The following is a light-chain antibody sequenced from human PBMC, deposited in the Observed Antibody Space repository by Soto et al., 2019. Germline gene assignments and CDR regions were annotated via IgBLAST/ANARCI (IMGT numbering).Light chain of an antibody. CDR1: SRDIGSHKS. CDR3: SSYISSITPHV. J-gene: IGLJ1*01. V-gene: IGLV2-18*02. CDR2: EVS. Sequence: QSALTQPASVSGSPGQSVTISCSGSSRDIGSHKSVSWYKQAPGTPPKLIISEVSGRPSGVSDRFSGSKSGTTASLTISGLQPEDEADYYCSSYISSITPHVFGTGTKLTVL.